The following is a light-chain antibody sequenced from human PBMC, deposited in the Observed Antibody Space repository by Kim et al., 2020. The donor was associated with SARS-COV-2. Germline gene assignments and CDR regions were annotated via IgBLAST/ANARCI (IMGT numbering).Light chain of an antibody. J-gene: IGLJ3*02. CDR2: EDN. Sequence: VTISCTRSSGSIASNYVPWYQQRPGSAPTTVIYEDNQRPSGVPDRFSGSIDSSSNSASLTISGLKTEDEADYYCQSYDSSNLNWVFGGGTQLTVL. CDR1: SGSIASNY. CDR3: QSYDSSNLNWV. V-gene: IGLV6-57*03.